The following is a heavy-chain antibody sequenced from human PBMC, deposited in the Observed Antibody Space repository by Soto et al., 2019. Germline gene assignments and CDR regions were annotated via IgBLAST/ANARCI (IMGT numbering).Heavy chain of an antibody. CDR3: ARDPYISYGDYYYYYMDV. CDR2: IKQDGSEK. V-gene: IGHV3-7*01. J-gene: IGHJ6*03. D-gene: IGHD4-17*01. Sequence: GGSLRLSCAASGFTFSSYWMSWVRQAPGKGLEWVANIKQDGSEKYYVDSVKGRFTISRDNAKNSLYLQMNSLRAEDTAVYYCARDPYISYGDYYYYYMDVWGKGTTVTVSS. CDR1: GFTFSSYW.